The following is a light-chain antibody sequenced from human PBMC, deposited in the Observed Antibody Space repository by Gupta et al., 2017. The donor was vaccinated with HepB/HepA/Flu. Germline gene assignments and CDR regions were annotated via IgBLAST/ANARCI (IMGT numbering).Light chain of an antibody. J-gene: IGKJ4*01. CDR2: STS. V-gene: IGKV1-8*01. Sequence: AFRLTQSPSSISASTGDTVTITCRASQDISYFLAWYQQKPGKAPNLLIYSTSTLQNGVPSRFSGGGSGTDFTLTITSLQSEDFATYYCQQDYTYPFTFGGGTKVEIK. CDR3: QQDYTYPFT. CDR1: QDISYF.